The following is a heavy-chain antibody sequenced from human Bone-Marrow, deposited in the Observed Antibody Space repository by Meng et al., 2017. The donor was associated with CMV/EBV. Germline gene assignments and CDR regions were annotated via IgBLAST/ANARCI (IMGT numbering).Heavy chain of an antibody. CDR2: IIPILGIA. J-gene: IGHJ4*02. Sequence: SVKVSCKASGGTFSSYTINWVRQAPGQGLEWMGRIIPILGIANYAQKFQGRVTITADTSTSTAYMELNSLRSEDTAVYYCASHPRQRAPYDYWGQATLATFSS. CDR3: ASHPRQRAPYDY. V-gene: IGHV1-69*02. CDR1: GGTFSSYT. D-gene: IGHD6-25*01.